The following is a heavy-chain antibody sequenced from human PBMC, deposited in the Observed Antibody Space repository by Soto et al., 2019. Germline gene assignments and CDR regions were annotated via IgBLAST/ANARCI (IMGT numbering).Heavy chain of an antibody. CDR3: AERASGSYFDY. V-gene: IGHV3-23*01. CDR1: GFTFSSYA. CDR2: ISGSGGST. J-gene: IGHJ4*02. Sequence: GGSLRLSCAASGFTFSSYAMNWVRQAPGKGLEWVSVISGSGGSTYYADSVKGRFTISRDNSKNTLYLQMKSLGAEDTAVYYCAERASGSYFDYWGQGTLVTVSS. D-gene: IGHD3-10*01.